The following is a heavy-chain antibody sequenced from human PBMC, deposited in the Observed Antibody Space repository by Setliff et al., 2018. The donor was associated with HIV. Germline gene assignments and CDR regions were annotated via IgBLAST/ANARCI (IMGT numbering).Heavy chain of an antibody. CDR1: GYSLSSDYY. J-gene: IGHJ4*02. CDR3: ARLGTSGWYSYFDY. V-gene: IGHV4-38-2*01. CDR2: IYHSGST. Sequence: PSETLSLTCAVSGYSLSSDYYWGWIRQPPGKGLEWIASIYHSGSTYYNPSLKSRVTMSADTSKNQFSLNLNSVTAADTAVYYCARLGTSGWYSYFDYWGQGILVTVSS. D-gene: IGHD6-19*01.